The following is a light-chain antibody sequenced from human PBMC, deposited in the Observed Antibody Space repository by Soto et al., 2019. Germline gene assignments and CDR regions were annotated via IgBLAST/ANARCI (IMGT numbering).Light chain of an antibody. V-gene: IGLV1-40*01. CDR1: SSNIGAGYD. Sequence: QSVLTQPPSVSGAPGQRVTISCTGSSSNIGAGYDVHWYQHLPETAPKLLIYGDTNRPSGVPDRISGSKSGTSASLAITGLRAEDEADYYCQSYDTSLNVWVFGGVTKVTVL. CDR2: GDT. J-gene: IGLJ3*02. CDR3: QSYDTSLNVWV.